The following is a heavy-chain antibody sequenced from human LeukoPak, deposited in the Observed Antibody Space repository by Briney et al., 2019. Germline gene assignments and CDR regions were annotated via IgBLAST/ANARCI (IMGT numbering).Heavy chain of an antibody. CDR3: ARDPGYCSGGSCYPLFDY. CDR2: IYYSGST. Sequence: SETLSLTCTVSGGSISSYYRSWIRQPPGKGLEWIGYIYYSGSTNYNPSLKSRVTISVDTSKNQFSLKLSSVTAADTAVYYCARDPGYCSGGSCYPLFDYWGQGTLVTVSS. D-gene: IGHD2-15*01. J-gene: IGHJ4*02. V-gene: IGHV4-59*01. CDR1: GGSISSYY.